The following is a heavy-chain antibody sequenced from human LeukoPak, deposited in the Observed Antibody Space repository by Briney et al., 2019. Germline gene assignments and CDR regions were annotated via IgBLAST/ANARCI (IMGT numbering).Heavy chain of an antibody. J-gene: IGHJ4*02. CDR2: MFHSGST. CDR3: ARAGTNLGDYDY. V-gene: IGHV4-38-2*02. Sequence: SETLSLTCTVSGYSISSGHYWAWIRPSPEKGLEWIASMFHSGSTYYNPSLKSRVTTSADTSKNEFSLKLSSVTAADTAVYYCARAGTNLGDYDYWGQGTLVTVSS. CDR1: GYSISSGHY. D-gene: IGHD4-17*01.